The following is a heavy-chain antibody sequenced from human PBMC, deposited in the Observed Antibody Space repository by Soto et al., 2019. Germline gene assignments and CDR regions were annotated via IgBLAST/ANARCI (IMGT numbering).Heavy chain of an antibody. Sequence: QVQLVQSGAEVKKPGASVKVSCKASGYTFTSYGITWVRQAPGQGLEWMGWINTHNANTNYAQKLQDRVTMTTDTATSTASMELRSLRSDDTAVYYCARGDAMDVWGQGTTVTVSS. CDR1: GYTFTSYG. CDR3: ARGDAMDV. J-gene: IGHJ6*02. V-gene: IGHV1-18*01. CDR2: INTHNANT.